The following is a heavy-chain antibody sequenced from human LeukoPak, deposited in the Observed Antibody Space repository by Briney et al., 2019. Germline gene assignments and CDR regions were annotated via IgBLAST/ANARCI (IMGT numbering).Heavy chain of an antibody. CDR2: IIPILGIA. CDR3: ARPTQDYYGSGSYYPY. CDR1: GGTFSSYA. V-gene: IGHV1-69*04. D-gene: IGHD3-10*01. J-gene: IGHJ4*02. Sequence: ASVKVSCKASGGTFSSYAISWVRQAPGQGLEWMGRIIPILGIANYAQKFQGRVTITADKSTSTAYMELSSLRSEDTAVYYCARPTQDYYGSGSYYPYWGQGTLVTVSS.